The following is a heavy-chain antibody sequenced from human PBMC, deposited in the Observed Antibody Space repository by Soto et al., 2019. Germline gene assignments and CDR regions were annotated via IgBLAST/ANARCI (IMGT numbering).Heavy chain of an antibody. D-gene: IGHD2-2*01. CDR2: IYYSGST. CDR3: ARDQQGYCSSTSCYRGRWFDP. V-gene: IGHV4-59*01. J-gene: IGHJ5*02. CDR1: GGSISSYY. Sequence: LSLTCTVSGGSISSYYWSWIRQPPGKGLEWIGYIYYSGSTNYNPSLKSRVTISVDTSKNQFSLKLSSVTAADTAVYYCARDQQGYCSSTSCYRGRWFDPWGQGTLVTV.